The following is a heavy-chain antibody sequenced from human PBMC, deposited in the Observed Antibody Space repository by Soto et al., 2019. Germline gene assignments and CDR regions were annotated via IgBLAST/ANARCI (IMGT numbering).Heavy chain of an antibody. CDR2: ISGSGGST. CDR3: AKARHEVHGSYFDY. V-gene: IGHV3-23*01. CDR1: GFTFSSYA. Sequence: GGSLRLSCAASGFTFSSYAMSWVRQAPGKGLEWVSAISGSGGSTYYADSVKGRFTISRDNSKNTLYLQMNSLRAEDTALYYCAKARHEVHGSYFDYWGQGTLVTVSS. J-gene: IGHJ4*02.